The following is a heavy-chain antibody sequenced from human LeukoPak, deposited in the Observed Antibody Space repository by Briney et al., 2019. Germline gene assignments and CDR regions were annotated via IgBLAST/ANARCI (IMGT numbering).Heavy chain of an antibody. CDR3: AREVYSSGWSSFDY. J-gene: IGHJ4*02. D-gene: IGHD6-19*01. CDR1: GFTFSSYW. CDR2: INSGGSST. V-gene: IGHV3-74*01. Sequence: GGSLRLSCAASGFTFSSYWMHWVRQAPGKGLVWVSRINSGGSSTIHADSVKGRFTIPRDNAKNTLYLQMNSLRAEDTAVYYCAREVYSSGWSSFDYWGQGTLVTVSS.